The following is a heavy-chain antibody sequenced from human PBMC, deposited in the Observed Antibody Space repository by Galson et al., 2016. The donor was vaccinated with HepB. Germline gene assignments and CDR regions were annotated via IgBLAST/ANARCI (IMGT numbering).Heavy chain of an antibody. V-gene: IGHV3-48*01. Sequence: SLRLSCAASGFTFSSHAMNWVRQAPGKGLEWVSYISDISTTIYYADSVKGRFTISRDNAQNSLYLQMKSLRAEDTAVYYCARGSRCSSSSCYLYYYGMDVWGQGTTVTVSS. CDR1: GFTFSSHA. CDR3: ARGSRCSSSSCYLYYYGMDV. CDR2: ISDISTTI. D-gene: IGHD2-2*01. J-gene: IGHJ6*02.